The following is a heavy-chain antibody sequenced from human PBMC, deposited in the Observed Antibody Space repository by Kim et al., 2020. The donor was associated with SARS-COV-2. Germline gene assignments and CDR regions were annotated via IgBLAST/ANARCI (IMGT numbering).Heavy chain of an antibody. CDR3: ATAYCGGDCHTSYYYYGMDV. CDR2: FDPEDGET. CDR1: GYTLTELS. J-gene: IGHJ6*02. Sequence: ASVKVSCKVSGYTLTELSMHWVRQAPGKGLEWMGGFDPEDGETIYAQKFQGRVTMTEDTSTDTAYMELSSLRSEDTAVYYCATAYCGGDCHTSYYYYGMDVWGQGTTVTVSS. D-gene: IGHD2-21*02. V-gene: IGHV1-24*01.